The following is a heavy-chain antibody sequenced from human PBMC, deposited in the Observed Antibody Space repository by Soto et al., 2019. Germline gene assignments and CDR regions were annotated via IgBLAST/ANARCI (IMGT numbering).Heavy chain of an antibody. Sequence: SETLSLTCTVSGGSISSYYWSWIRQPPGKGLEWIGYIYYSGSTNYNPSLKSRVTISVDTSKNQFSLKLSSVTAADTAVYYCARGGNYYYGMDVWGQGTTVTVSS. CDR3: ARGGNYYYGMDV. V-gene: IGHV4-59*01. CDR2: IYYSGST. CDR1: GGSISSYY. J-gene: IGHJ6*02.